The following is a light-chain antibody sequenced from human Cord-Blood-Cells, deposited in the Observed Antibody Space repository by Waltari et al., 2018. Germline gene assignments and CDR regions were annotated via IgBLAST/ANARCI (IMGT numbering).Light chain of an antibody. J-gene: IGKJ4*01. CDR2: YAS. CDR3: QQRSNWPLT. V-gene: IGKV3-11*01. Sequence: IVLTQSPATLSWSPGERATLPCRASQSVSSYVAWYQQKPGQAPRLLIYYASNRATGIPARFSGSGSGTDFTLTISSLEPEDFAVYYCQQRSNWPLTFGGGTKVEIK. CDR1: QSVSSY.